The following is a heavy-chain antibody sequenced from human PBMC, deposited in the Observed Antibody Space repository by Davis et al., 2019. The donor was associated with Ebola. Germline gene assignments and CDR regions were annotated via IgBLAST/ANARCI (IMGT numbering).Heavy chain of an antibody. Sequence: GESLKISCAASGFTFSSYSMNWVRQAPGKGLEWVSYISSSSSTIYYADSVKGRFTISRDNAKNSLYLQMNSLRDEDTAVYYCARDRSTLVGLVLDYWGQGTLVTVSS. D-gene: IGHD2-8*02. J-gene: IGHJ4*02. CDR3: ARDRSTLVGLVLDY. CDR2: ISSSSSTI. CDR1: GFTFSSYS. V-gene: IGHV3-48*02.